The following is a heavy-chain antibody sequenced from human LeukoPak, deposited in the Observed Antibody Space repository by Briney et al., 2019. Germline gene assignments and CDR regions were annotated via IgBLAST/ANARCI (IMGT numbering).Heavy chain of an antibody. Sequence: SETLSLICAVAYASVSSSSYLWGWIRQPPGEGPEWLGSVSHNGATYYNPSLKSRVTISLDLSKNHLTLTLTSVTVAGAALSCRASREVVLLPHAATWFDSWGQGTLITVS. J-gene: IGHJ5*01. CDR2: VSHNGAT. D-gene: IGHD2-15*01. CDR3: ASREVVLLPHAATWFDS. CDR1: YASVSSSSYL. V-gene: IGHV4-39*02.